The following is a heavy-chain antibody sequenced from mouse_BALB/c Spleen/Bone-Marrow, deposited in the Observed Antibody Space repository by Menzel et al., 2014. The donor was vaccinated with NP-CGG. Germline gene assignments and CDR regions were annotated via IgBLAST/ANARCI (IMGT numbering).Heavy chain of an antibody. V-gene: IGHV1-9*01. CDR2: ILPGSGST. CDR3: ARGAYYGNYFDY. J-gene: IGHJ2*01. D-gene: IGHD2-10*01. Sequence: QVQLQQSGAELMKPGASVKISCKATGYTLSSYWIEWVKQRPGHGLEWIGEILPGSGSTNYNEKFKGKASFTADTSSNTAYMQLSSLTSEDSAVYHCARGAYYGNYFDYWGQGTTLTVSS. CDR1: GYTLSSYW.